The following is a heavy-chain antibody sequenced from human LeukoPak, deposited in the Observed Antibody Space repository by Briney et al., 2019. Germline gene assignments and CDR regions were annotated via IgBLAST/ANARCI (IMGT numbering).Heavy chain of an antibody. CDR2: ISGSGGST. V-gene: IGHV3-23*01. D-gene: IGHD3-22*01. CDR3: TKGGHSVIVVKIDY. J-gene: IGHJ4*02. CDR1: GFTFSSYA. Sequence: GGSLRLSCAASGFTFSSYAMSWVRQAPGKGLEWVSAISGSGGSTYYADSVKGRFTISRDNSKNTLYLQMNSLRAEDTAVYYCTKGGHSVIVVKIDYWGQGTLVTVSS.